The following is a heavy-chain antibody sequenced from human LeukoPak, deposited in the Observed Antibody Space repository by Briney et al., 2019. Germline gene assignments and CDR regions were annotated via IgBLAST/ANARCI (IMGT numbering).Heavy chain of an antibody. Sequence: GRSLRLSCAASGFTFSNYAMHWVRQAPGKGLEWVAVSSFDGSNKYYADSVKGRFTISRDNSNNTLYLQMNSLRDEDTALYYCARDSSGCSHTMCYYFDHWGQGTLVTVSS. CDR3: ARDSSGCSHTMCYYFDH. J-gene: IGHJ4*02. CDR1: GFTFSNYA. CDR2: SSFDGSNK. D-gene: IGHD2-2*01. V-gene: IGHV3-30-3*01.